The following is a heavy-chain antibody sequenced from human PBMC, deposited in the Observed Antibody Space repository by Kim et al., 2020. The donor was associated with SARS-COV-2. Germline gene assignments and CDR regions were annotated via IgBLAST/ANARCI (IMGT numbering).Heavy chain of an antibody. Sequence: NPVKCKFTSTRDNSKNTLYLQMGSLRAKDMAVYYCARPDSSGWSGGAFDVWGQGTMVTVSS. V-gene: IGHV3-64*01. J-gene: IGHJ3*01. D-gene: IGHD6-19*01. CDR3: ARPDSSGWSGGAFDV.